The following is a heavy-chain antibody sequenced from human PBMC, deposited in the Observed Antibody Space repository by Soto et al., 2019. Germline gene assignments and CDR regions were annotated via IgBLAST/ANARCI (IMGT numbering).Heavy chain of an antibody. V-gene: IGHV3-13*04. Sequence: EVQLVESGGGLVQPGGSLRLSCAASGFTFSSYDMHWVRQATGKGLEWVSAIGTAGDTYYPGSVKGRFTISRENAKNSLYLQMNSLRAGDTAVYYCARGDTMVRGTILAYFDDWGQGTLVTVSS. CDR3: ARGDTMVRGTILAYFDD. J-gene: IGHJ4*02. CDR1: GFTFSSYD. D-gene: IGHD3-10*01. CDR2: IGTAGDT.